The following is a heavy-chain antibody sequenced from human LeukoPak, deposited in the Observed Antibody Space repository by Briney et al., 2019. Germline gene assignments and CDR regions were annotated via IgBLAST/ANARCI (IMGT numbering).Heavy chain of an antibody. D-gene: IGHD2-15*01. CDR3: ARQKMGRRCSGGSCYSYYFDY. J-gene: IGHJ4*02. CDR2: IYPDDSDT. CDR1: GYSFTNYW. V-gene: IGHV5-51*01. Sequence: GESLKISCKGSGYSFTNYWIGWVRQMPGKGPEWMGIIYPDDSDTRYSPSFQGQVTISADKSISTAYLQWSSLKASDSAMYYCARQKMGRRCSGGSCYSYYFDYWGQGTLVTVSS.